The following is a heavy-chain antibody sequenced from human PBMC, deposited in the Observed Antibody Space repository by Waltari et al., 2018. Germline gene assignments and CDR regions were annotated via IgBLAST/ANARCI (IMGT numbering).Heavy chain of an antibody. J-gene: IGHJ6*02. CDR2: IYSGGST. V-gene: IGHV3-53*01. D-gene: IGHD3-22*01. Sequence: EVQLVESGGGLIQPGGSLRLSCAASGFTVSSNYMRWVRQAPGKGLEWVSVIYSGGSTYYADSVKGRFTISRDNSKNTLYLQMNSLRAEDTAVYYCARGGGVDYYDSSGYRGYYYGMDVWGQGTTVTVSS. CDR3: ARGGGVDYYDSSGYRGYYYGMDV. CDR1: GFTVSSNY.